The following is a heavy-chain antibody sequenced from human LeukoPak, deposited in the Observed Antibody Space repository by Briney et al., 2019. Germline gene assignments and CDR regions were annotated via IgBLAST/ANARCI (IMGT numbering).Heavy chain of an antibody. V-gene: IGHV1-2*02. J-gene: IGHJ4*02. D-gene: IGHD3-22*01. CDR3: ARLLYYYDSSIYQRYFDY. Sequence: ASVKVSCKTSGYTFTGYYMHWVRQAPGQGLEWMGWIHPISGATNYAPRFQDRVTMTRDTSISTAYMELSRLISDDMAVYYCARLLYYYDSSIYQRYFDYWGQGTLVTVSS. CDR2: IHPISGAT. CDR1: GYTFTGYY.